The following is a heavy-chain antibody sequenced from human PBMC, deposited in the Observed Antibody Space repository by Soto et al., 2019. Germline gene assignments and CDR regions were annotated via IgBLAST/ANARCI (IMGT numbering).Heavy chain of an antibody. J-gene: IGHJ5*02. CDR2: TSGSGGHT. CDR3: AKIEMGWFAH. Sequence: LRLSCTGSGFSFFSYAMSWVRQAPGQGLEWVSTTSGSGGHTDYADSVKGRFVVSRDNDKNTVYLHMTSLTGEDTSVYFCAKIEMGWFAHWGQGTQVTVSS. V-gene: IGHV3-23*01. CDR1: GFSFFSYA. D-gene: IGHD2-8*01.